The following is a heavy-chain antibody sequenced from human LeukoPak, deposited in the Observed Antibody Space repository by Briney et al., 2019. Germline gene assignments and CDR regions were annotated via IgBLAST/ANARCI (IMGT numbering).Heavy chain of an antibody. CDR3: ARGLIAVARYFDY. CDR1: GGSFSGYY. V-gene: IGHV4-34*01. J-gene: IGHJ4*02. Sequence: SETLSLTCAVYGGSFSGYYWSWIRQPPGKGLEWIGEINHSGSTNYNPSLKSRVTISVDTSKNQFSLKLSSVTAADTAVYYCARGLIAVARYFDYWGQGTLVTVSS. CDR2: INHSGST. D-gene: IGHD6-19*01.